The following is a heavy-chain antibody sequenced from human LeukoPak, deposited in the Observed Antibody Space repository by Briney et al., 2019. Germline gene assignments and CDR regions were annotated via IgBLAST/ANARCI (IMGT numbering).Heavy chain of an antibody. Sequence: GGSLRLSCAASGFTFSSYAMHWVRQAPGKGLEWVAVISYDGSNKYYADSVKGRFTIFRDNSKNTLYLQMNSLRAEDTAVYYCAREYYYDSSGRHWFDPWGQGTLVTVSS. CDR3: AREYYYDSSGRHWFDP. V-gene: IGHV3-30-3*01. D-gene: IGHD3-22*01. CDR1: GFTFSSYA. CDR2: ISYDGSNK. J-gene: IGHJ5*02.